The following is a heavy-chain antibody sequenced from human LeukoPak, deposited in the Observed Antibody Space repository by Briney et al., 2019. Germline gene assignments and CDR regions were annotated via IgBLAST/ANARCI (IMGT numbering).Heavy chain of an antibody. D-gene: IGHD3-10*01. CDR1: GGSISGYY. V-gene: IGHV4-59*01. Sequence: SETLSLTCTVSGGSISGYYWTWIRQPPGKGLKGFGYVYHSGGTSYNPSLKSRVTIAVDTSKNQFSLKLTSVTAADTAVYYCARDNADYASGGDWFDPWGQGTLVTVSS. CDR3: ARDNADYASGGDWFDP. CDR2: VYHSGGT. J-gene: IGHJ5*02.